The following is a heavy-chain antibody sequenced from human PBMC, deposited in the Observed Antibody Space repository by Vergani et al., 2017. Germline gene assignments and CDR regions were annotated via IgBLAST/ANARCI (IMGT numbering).Heavy chain of an antibody. V-gene: IGHV4-39*01. J-gene: IGHJ6*03. D-gene: IGHD4-17*01. CDR1: GGSISSYY. CDR2: IYYSGST. CDR3: ARQGTTVSRSVDYYYYMDV. Sequence: QVQLQESGPGLVKPSETLSLTCTVSGGSISSYYWGWIRQPPGKGLEWIGSIYYSGSTYYNPSLKSRVTISVDTSKNQFSLKLSSVTAADTAVYYCARQGTTVSRSVDYYYYMDVWGKGTTVTVSS.